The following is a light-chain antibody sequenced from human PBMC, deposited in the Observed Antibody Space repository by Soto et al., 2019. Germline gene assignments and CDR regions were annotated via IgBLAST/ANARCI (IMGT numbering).Light chain of an antibody. CDR3: ATWDDSLNGQV. V-gene: IGLV1-44*01. Sequence: QSVLTQPPSASGTPGQRVTISCSGSSSNIGSNTVNWYQQLPRTAPKLLIYSNDQRPSGVPDRFSGSKSGTSASLAISGLQSEDEADYYCATWDDSLNGQVFGGGTKVTVL. CDR2: SND. CDR1: SSNIGSNT. J-gene: IGLJ3*02.